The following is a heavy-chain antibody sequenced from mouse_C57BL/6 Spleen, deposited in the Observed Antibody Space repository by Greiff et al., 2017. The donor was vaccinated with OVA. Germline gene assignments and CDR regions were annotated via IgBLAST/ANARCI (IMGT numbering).Heavy chain of an antibody. Sequence: EVKLQQSGPELVKPGASVKISCKASGYTFTDYYMNWVKQSHGKSLEWIGDINPNNGGTSYNQKFKGKATLTVDKSSSTAYMELRSLTSEDSAVYYCAFYYRNAMDYWGQGTSVTVSS. CDR3: AFYYRNAMDY. J-gene: IGHJ4*01. CDR1: GYTFTDYY. CDR2: INPNNGGT. V-gene: IGHV1-26*01. D-gene: IGHD2-12*01.